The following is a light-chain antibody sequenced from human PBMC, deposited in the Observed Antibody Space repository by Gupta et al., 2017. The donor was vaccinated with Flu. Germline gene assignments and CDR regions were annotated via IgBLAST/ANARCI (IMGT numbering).Light chain of an antibody. CDR1: SSNIGSNY. V-gene: IGLV1-47*01. CDR3: AAWDDSLSGPLYV. J-gene: IGLJ1*01. Sequence: TSSGSGSSSNIGSNYVYWYQQRPGTATKLLIYRNNQRPSGVPDRFSGSKSGTSASLAISGLRSVDEADYYCAAWDDSLSGPLYVFGTGTKVTVL. CDR2: RNN.